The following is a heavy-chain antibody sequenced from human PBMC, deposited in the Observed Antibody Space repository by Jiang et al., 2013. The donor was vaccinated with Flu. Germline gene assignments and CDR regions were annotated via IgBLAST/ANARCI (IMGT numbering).Heavy chain of an antibody. CDR2: MNPYSGNT. J-gene: IGHJ4*02. CDR1: GYSFINYD. Sequence: VQLVESGAEVKKPGASVKVSCKASGYSFINYDISWVRQATGQGLEWMGWMNPYSGNTGYAQKFQGRVTMTWNTSVNTAYMELSSLRSGDTAVYYCARGVVAGESWFDYVGPGNAGHRLL. D-gene: IGHD2-15*01. CDR3: ARGVVAGESWFDY. V-gene: IGHV1-8*02.